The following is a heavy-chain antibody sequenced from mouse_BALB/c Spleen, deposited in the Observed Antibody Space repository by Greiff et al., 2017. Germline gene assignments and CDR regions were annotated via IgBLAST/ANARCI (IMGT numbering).Heavy chain of an antibody. Sequence: QVQLKQSGAELARPGASVKLSCKASGYTFTSYWMQWVKQRPGQGLEWIGAIYPGDGDTRYTQKFKGKATLTADKSSSTAYMQLSSLASEDSAVYYCARRINWYFDVWGAGTTVTVSS. J-gene: IGHJ1*01. CDR3: ARRINWYFDV. CDR1: GYTFTSYW. V-gene: IGHV1-87*01. CDR2: IYPGDGDT.